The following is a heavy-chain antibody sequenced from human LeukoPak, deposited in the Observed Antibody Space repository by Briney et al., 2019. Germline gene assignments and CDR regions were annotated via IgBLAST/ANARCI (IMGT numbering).Heavy chain of an antibody. CDR3: ATSSSWYPREPDYGMDV. V-gene: IGHV3-33*01. D-gene: IGHD6-13*01. J-gene: IGHJ6*02. CDR1: GFTFSSYG. CDR2: IWYDGSNK. Sequence: GGSLRLSCAASGFTFSSYGMHWVRQAPGKGLEWVAVIWYDGSNKYYADSVKGRFTISRDNSKNTLYLQMNSLRAEDTAVYYCATSSSWYPREPDYGMDVWGQGTTVTVSS.